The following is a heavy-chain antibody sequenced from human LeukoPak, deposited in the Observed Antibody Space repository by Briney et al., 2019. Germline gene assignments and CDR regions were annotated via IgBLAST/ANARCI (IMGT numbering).Heavy chain of an antibody. Sequence: GGSLILSCAASGFTFSSYWMSWVRQAPGKGLEGVANIKKDGSEKYYVDSVKGRFTISRDNPKNSLYLQMNSLRAEDTAVYYCARDQIGPTYYDILPGYYLPSGLFDYWGQGTLVTVSS. D-gene: IGHD3-9*01. J-gene: IGHJ4*02. V-gene: IGHV3-7*03. CDR1: GFTFSSYW. CDR2: IKKDGSEK. CDR3: ARDQIGPTYYDILPGYYLPSGLFDY.